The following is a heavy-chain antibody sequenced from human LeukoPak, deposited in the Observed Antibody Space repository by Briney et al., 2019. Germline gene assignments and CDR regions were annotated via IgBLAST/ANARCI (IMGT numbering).Heavy chain of an antibody. J-gene: IGHJ4*02. Sequence: YIYYSGSTYYNPSLKSRVTISVDTSKNQFSLKLSSVTAADTAVYYCARALGDSSGWYYFDYWGQGTLVTVSS. CDR3: ARALGDSSGWYYFDY. CDR2: IYYSGST. D-gene: IGHD6-19*01. V-gene: IGHV4-31*02.